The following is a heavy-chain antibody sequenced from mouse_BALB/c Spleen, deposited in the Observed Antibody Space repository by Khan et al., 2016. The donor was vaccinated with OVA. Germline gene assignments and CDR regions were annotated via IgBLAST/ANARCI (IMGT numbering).Heavy chain of an antibody. J-gene: IGHJ3*01. Sequence: QVQLKQSGAELAKPGASVKMSCKASGYTFTSYWMHWVKQRPGQGLEWIGHINPSTGYTEYNQKFKDKATLTADKSSSTAYMQLSSLTSEDSAVYYCATYYDDGWGQGTLVTVSA. CDR2: INPSTGYT. CDR1: GYTFTSYW. D-gene: IGHD2-4*01. V-gene: IGHV1-7*01. CDR3: ATYYDDG.